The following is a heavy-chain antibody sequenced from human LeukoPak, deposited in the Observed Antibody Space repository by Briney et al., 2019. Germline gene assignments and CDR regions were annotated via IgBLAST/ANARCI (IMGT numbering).Heavy chain of an antibody. D-gene: IGHD1-14*01. CDR1: GGSISSGDYY. Sequence: PSETLSLTCTVSGGSISSGDYYWSWIRQPPGKGLEWIGYIYYSGSTYYNPSLKSRVTLSVDTSKNQFSLKLSSVTAADTAVYYCARTTPEEYYFDYWGQGTLVTVSS. CDR3: ARTTPEEYYFDY. CDR2: IYYSGST. J-gene: IGHJ4*02. V-gene: IGHV4-30-4*01.